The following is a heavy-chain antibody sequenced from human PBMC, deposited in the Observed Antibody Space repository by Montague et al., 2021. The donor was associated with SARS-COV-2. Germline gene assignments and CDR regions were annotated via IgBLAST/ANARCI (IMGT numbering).Heavy chain of an antibody. CDR2: IYYSGST. V-gene: IGHV4-39*07. CDR1: GGSISSSSYY. D-gene: IGHD3-22*01. CDR3: ARGWFSPMLVVVIRGPFDY. J-gene: IGHJ4*02. Sequence: SETLSLTCTVSGGSISSSSYYWGWIRQPPGKGLEWIGTIYYSGSTXYTPSLKSRVTISVDTSKNQFSLKLSSVTAADTAVYYCARGWFSPMLVVVIRGPFDYWGQGALVTVSS.